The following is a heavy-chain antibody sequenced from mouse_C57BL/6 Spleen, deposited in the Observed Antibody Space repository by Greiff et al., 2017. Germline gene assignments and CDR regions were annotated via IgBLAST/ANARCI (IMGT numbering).Heavy chain of an antibody. J-gene: IGHJ4*01. CDR3: ANDAMDY. V-gene: IGHV1-82*01. CDR2: IYPGDGDT. Sequence: LEESGPELVKPGASVKISCKASGYAFSSSWMNWVKQRPGKGLEWIGRIYPGDGDTNYNGKFKGKATLTADKSSSTAYMQLSSLTSEDSAVYFCANDAMDYWGQGTSVTVSS. CDR1: GYAFSSSW.